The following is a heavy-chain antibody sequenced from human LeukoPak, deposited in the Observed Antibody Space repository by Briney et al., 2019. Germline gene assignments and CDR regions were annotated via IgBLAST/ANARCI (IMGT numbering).Heavy chain of an antibody. CDR2: IKQDGSEE. V-gene: IGHV3-7*01. CDR1: GFTFSDYW. CDR3: GRDRYYGGNSPRFDF. J-gene: IGHJ4*02. D-gene: IGHD2-21*01. Sequence: GGSLRLSCAASGFTFSDYWMVWVRQAAGMGLEWVANIKQDGSEEYYVDSVKGRFTISRDNAKNSLYLEMSSLRAEDTAVYYCGRDRYYGGNSPRFDFWGQGTLVTVSS.